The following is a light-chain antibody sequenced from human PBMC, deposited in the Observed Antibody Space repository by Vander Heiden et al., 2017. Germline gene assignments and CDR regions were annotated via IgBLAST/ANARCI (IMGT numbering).Light chain of an antibody. Sequence: QSVLTQPPSVSGAPGQRVTIPCTGSSSNIGAGYDVHWYQQLPGTAPKLLMYGNSNRPSGVPDRFSGSKSGTSASLAITGLQAEDEADYYCQSYDSRLSGVVFGGGTKLTVL. CDR3: QSYDSRLSGVV. CDR1: SSNIGAGYD. V-gene: IGLV1-40*01. J-gene: IGLJ2*01. CDR2: GNS.